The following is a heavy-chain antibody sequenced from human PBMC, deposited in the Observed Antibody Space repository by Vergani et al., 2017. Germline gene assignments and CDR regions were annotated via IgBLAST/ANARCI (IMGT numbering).Heavy chain of an antibody. J-gene: IGHJ4*02. CDR3: AKDVDYVWGRYRYTRMNYFDY. Sequence: EVQLVESGGGLVQPGRSLRLSCAASGFTFDDYAMHWVRQAPGKGLEWVSGISWNSGSTGYADSVKGRFTISRDNAKNSLYLQMNSLRAEDTALYYCAKDVDYVWGRYRYTRMNYFDYWGQGTLVTVSS. CDR1: GFTFDDYA. V-gene: IGHV3-9*01. CDR2: ISWNSGST. D-gene: IGHD3-16*02.